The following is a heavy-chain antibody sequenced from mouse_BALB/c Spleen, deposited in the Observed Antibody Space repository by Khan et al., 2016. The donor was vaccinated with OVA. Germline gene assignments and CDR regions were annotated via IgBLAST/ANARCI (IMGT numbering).Heavy chain of an antibody. CDR1: GYTFTNYW. V-gene: IGHV1-63*02. J-gene: IGHJ1*01. CDR3: RRGATWFFDG. Sequence: QVQMQQPGAELVRPGTSVKISCKASGYTFTNYWLGWVKQRPGHGLEGIGDFYPRGFYINYNEKFKDKATLTADTSSSTAYMQLSSLTSEDSAVDFCRRGATWFFDGWGEGTTVTVSS. CDR2: FYPRGFYI. D-gene: IGHD1-1*01.